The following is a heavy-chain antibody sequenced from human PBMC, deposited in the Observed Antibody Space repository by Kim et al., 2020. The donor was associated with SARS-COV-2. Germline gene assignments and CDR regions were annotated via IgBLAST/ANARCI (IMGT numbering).Heavy chain of an antibody. CDR3: ARQWGPYGDPTGAFDI. CDR2: IYPGDSDT. Sequence: GESLKISCKGSGYSFTSYWIGWVRQMPGKGLEWMGIIYPGDSDTRYSPSFQGQVTISADKSISTAYLQWSSLKASDTAMYYCARQWGPYGDPTGAFDIWGQGTMVTVSS. V-gene: IGHV5-51*01. J-gene: IGHJ3*02. CDR1: GYSFTSYW. D-gene: IGHD4-17*01.